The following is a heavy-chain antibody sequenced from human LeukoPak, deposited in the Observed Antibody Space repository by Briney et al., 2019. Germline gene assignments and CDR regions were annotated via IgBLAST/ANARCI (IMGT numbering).Heavy chain of an antibody. V-gene: IGHV4-59*08. CDR3: ARYSSSWHKPLGY. CDR1: GGSISSYY. J-gene: IGHJ4*02. CDR2: IYYSGST. Sequence: SETLSLTCTVSGGSISSYYWSWIRQPPGKGLEWIGYIYYSGSTNYNPSLKSRVTISVDTSKNQFSLKLSSVTAADTAVYYCARYSSSWHKPLGYWGQGTLVTVSS. D-gene: IGHD6-13*01.